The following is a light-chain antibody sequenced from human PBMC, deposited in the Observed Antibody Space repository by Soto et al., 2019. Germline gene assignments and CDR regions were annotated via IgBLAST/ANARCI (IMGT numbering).Light chain of an antibody. CDR1: QSVSSY. CDR2: DAS. Sequence: EIVLTQSPATLSLSPGERATLSCRTIQSVSSYIAWYQQKPGQAPGLLIYDASSRATGIPARFSGIGSGTDFTLTISSLEPEDFAVYYCQQRTNWPPAITFGQGTRLEIK. J-gene: IGKJ5*01. CDR3: QQRTNWPPAIT. V-gene: IGKV3-11*01.